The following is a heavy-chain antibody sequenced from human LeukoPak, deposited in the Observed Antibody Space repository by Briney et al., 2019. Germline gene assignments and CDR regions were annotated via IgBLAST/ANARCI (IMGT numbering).Heavy chain of an antibody. CDR2: MTPNSEKR. CDR1: GYPFTSYD. J-gene: IGHJ4*02. Sequence: VSVKVSCKTSGYPFTSYDIHWVRQAAGHGLEWMSWMTPNSEKRAYAQKFQGRVTMTTNTSIDTAYMELSSLTFDDTAIYYCARGRGWGILDSWGQGHLVTVSS. D-gene: IGHD6-19*01. V-gene: IGHV1-8*01. CDR3: ARGRGWGILDS.